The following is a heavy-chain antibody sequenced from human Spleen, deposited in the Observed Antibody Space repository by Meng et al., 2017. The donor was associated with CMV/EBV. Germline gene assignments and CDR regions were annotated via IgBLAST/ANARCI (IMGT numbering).Heavy chain of an antibody. J-gene: IGHJ3*02. CDR3: ARGGQSNYRYDTFDI. Sequence: SETLSLTCTVSGGSISSSSYYWGWIRQPPGKGLEWIGSIYYSGSTYYNPSLKSRVTISVDTSKNQFSLKLSSVTAADTAVYYCARGGQSNYRYDTFDIWGQGTMVTVSS. V-gene: IGHV4-39*07. D-gene: IGHD4-11*01. CDR2: IYYSGST. CDR1: GGSISSSSYY.